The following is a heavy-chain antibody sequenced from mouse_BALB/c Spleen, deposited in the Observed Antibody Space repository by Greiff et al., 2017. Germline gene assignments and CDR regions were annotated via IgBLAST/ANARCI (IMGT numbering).Heavy chain of an antibody. J-gene: IGHJ2*01. V-gene: IGHV1-85*01. Sequence: QVQLKQSGAELVKPGASVKLSCKASGYTFTSYDINWVRQRPEQGLEWIGWIFPGAGSTEYNQKFKDKATLTPEKSSSTAYMQLSRLTSEDTAVYCCARWKNGKNNSDYWGQGTTLTVSS. CDR1: GYTFTSYD. CDR2: IFPGAGST. CDR3: ARWKNGKNNSDY. D-gene: IGHD4-1*01.